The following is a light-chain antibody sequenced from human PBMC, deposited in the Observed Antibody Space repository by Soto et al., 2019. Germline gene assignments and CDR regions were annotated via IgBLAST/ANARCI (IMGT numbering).Light chain of an antibody. V-gene: IGLV3-21*04. CDR3: QVWDSSSDHPNWV. CDR2: YDS. Sequence: SYELTQPPSVSVAPGKTARITCGGNNIGSKSVHWYQQKPGQAPVLVIYYDSDRPSGTPERFSGSNSGNTATLTISRVEAGDEADYYCQVWDSSSDHPNWVFGGGTKVTVL. CDR1: NIGSKS. J-gene: IGLJ3*02.